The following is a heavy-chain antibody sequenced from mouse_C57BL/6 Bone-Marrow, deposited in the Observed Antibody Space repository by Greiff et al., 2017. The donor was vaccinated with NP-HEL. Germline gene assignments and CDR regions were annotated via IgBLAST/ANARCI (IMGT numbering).Heavy chain of an antibody. CDR3: TGYYGSIPFAY. D-gene: IGHD1-1*01. J-gene: IGHJ3*01. CDR2: IDPGNSDT. V-gene: IGHV1-5*01. CDR1: GYTFTSYW. Sequence: EVQLQQSGTVLARPGASVKMSCKTSGYTFTSYWMHWVKQRPGQGLEWIGAIDPGNSDTSYNQKFKGKAKLTAVTSASTAYMELSSLTNEDSAVYYCTGYYGSIPFAYWGQGTLVTVAA.